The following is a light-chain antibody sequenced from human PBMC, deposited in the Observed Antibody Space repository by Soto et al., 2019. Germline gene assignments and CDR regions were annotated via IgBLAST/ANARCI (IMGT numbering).Light chain of an antibody. V-gene: IGKV1-39*01. CDR2: ATS. CDR1: QNINTY. CDR3: HQSYTAPRT. J-gene: IGKJ2*02. Sequence: DIQMTQSPSSLSASVGDSVTITCRASQNINTYLNWYRQKPGTAPKLLIYATSILQSGVPSRFSATGSETDFTLTISSLKREDFATYYCHQSYTAPRTFGQGTKLEIK.